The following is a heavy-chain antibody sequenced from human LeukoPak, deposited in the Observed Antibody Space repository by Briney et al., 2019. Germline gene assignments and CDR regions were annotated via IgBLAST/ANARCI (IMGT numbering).Heavy chain of an antibody. Sequence: SETLSLTCTVSGGSISSYYWSWIRQPPGKGLEWIGYIYISGSTNYNPSLKSRVTISVDTSKNQFSLKLSSVTAADTAVYYCARYGYGGSYYFDYWGQGTLVTVSS. CDR1: GGSISSYY. CDR2: IYISGST. V-gene: IGHV4-4*09. J-gene: IGHJ4*02. D-gene: IGHD1-26*01. CDR3: ARYGYGGSYYFDY.